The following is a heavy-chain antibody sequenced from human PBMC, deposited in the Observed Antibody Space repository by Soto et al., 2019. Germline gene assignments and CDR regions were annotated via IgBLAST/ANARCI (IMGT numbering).Heavy chain of an antibody. CDR2: MYYSGTT. Sequence: SETLSLTCTVSGGSISSSSYFWGWIRQPPGKGLEWIGSMYYSGTTYYNPSLKSRVTISVDTSKNQFSLKLSSVTAEDTGVFYFPRPAESTIPSLHCFDPLGQGALVTVS. CDR1: GGSISSSSYF. D-gene: IGHD6-6*01. V-gene: IGHV4-39*01. CDR3: PRPAESTIPSLHCFDP. J-gene: IGHJ5*02.